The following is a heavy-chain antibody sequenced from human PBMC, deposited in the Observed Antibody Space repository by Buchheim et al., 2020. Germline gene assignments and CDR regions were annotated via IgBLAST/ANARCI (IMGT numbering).Heavy chain of an antibody. CDR2: IYYSGST. D-gene: IGHD3-10*01. CDR1: GGSISSYY. V-gene: IGHV4-59*08. Sequence: QVQLQESGPGLVKPSETLSLTCTVSGGSISSYYWSWIRQPPGKGLEWIGYIYYSGSTNYNPSLKSRVTISVDTSKNQFSLKLSSVTAADTAVYYCARHSEITMVRGGINWFDPWGQGTL. J-gene: IGHJ5*02. CDR3: ARHSEITMVRGGINWFDP.